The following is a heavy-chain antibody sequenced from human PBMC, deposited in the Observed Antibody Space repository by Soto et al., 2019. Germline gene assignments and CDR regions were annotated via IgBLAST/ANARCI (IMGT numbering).Heavy chain of an antibody. V-gene: IGHV4-34*01. CDR3: ARAHVDIVATITGYFDY. Sequence: SETLSLTCAVYGGSFSGYYWSWIRQPPGKGLEWIGEINHSGSTNYNPSLKSRVTISVDTSKNQFSLKLSSVTAADTAVYYCARAHVDIVATITGYFDYWGQGTRVTVSS. CDR2: INHSGST. CDR1: GGSFSGYY. D-gene: IGHD5-12*01. J-gene: IGHJ4*02.